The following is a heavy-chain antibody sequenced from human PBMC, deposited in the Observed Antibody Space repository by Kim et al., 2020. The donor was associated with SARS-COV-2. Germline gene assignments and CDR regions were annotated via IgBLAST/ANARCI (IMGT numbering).Heavy chain of an antibody. V-gene: IGHV4-59*13. CDR1: GGSISSYY. CDR2: IYYRGST. Sequence: SETLSLTCTVSGGSISSYYWSWIRQPPGKGLEWIGYIYYRGSTNYNSSLKSRVTISVDTSKNQFSLTLSSVTAADTAVDYCARHYYDSSGYYSTFDYWGQGTLVTVSS. CDR3: ARHYYDSSGYYSTFDY. D-gene: IGHD3-22*01. J-gene: IGHJ4*02.